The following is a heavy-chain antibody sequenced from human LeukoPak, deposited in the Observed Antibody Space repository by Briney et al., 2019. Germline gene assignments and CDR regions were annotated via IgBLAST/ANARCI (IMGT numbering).Heavy chain of an antibody. J-gene: IGHJ4*02. CDR1: GGSISSYY. CDR3: ARAILSGYPDS. D-gene: IGHD3-3*01. V-gene: IGHV4-59*01. CDR2: VYYSGST. Sequence: SETLSLTCTVSGGSISSYYWSWIRQPPGKGLEWIGYVYYSGSTNYNPSLKSRVTISVDTSKNQFSLKLSSVTAADTAVYYCARAILSGYPDSWGQGTLVIVFS.